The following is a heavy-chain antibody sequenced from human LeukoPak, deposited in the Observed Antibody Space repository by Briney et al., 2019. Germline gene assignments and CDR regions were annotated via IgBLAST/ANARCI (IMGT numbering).Heavy chain of an antibody. V-gene: IGHV1-69*13. CDR1: GGTFSSYA. CDR3: ARDSHGYYYSSGSYPPGGYYYGMDV. D-gene: IGHD3-10*01. CDR2: IIPIFGTA. J-gene: IGHJ6*04. Sequence: EASVKVSCKASGGTFSSYAISWVRQAPGQGLEWMGGIIPIFGTANYAQKFQGRVTITADESTSTAYMELSSLRSEDTAVYYCARDSHGYYYSSGSYPPGGYYYGMDVWGKGTTVTVSS.